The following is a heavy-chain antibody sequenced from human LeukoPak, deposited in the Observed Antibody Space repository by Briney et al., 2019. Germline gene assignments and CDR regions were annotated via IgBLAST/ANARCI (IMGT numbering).Heavy chain of an antibody. Sequence: SETLSLTCTVSGGSISSGGYYWSWIRQHPGKGLEWIGYIYYSGSTHYNPSLKSRVTISVDTSKNQFSLKLSSVTAADTAVYYCARGGSVEAAAGSDAFDIWGQGTMVTVSS. J-gene: IGHJ3*02. CDR3: ARGGSVEAAAGSDAFDI. CDR2: IYYSGST. D-gene: IGHD6-13*01. V-gene: IGHV4-31*03. CDR1: GGSISSGGYY.